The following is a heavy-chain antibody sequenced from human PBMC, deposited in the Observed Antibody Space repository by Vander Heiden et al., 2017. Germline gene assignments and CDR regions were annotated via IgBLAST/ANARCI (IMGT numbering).Heavy chain of an antibody. Sequence: EVQLVESGGGLVKPGGSLRLSCAASGFTFSSYCMNWVRQAPGKGLEWVSSISSSSSYIYYADSVKGRFTISRDNAKNSLYLQMNSLRAEDTAVYYCARDRSEDNWNDVNFDYWGQGTLVTVSS. CDR3: ARDRSEDNWNDVNFDY. D-gene: IGHD1-20*01. V-gene: IGHV3-21*01. CDR2: ISSSSSYI. CDR1: GFTFSSYC. J-gene: IGHJ4*02.